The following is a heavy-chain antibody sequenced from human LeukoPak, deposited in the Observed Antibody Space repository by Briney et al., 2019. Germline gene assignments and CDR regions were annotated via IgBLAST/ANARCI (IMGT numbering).Heavy chain of an antibody. CDR1: GGSISSSSYY. J-gene: IGHJ4*02. CDR3: ARRDTYYYDTSGYYYDDY. D-gene: IGHD3-22*01. CDR2: IFYSGST. Sequence: SETLSLTCTVSGGSISSSSYYWGWIRQPPGKGLEWIGSIFYSGSTYYNPSLESRVSISVDTSKNQFSLKLSSVTAADAAVYYCARRDTYYYDTSGYYYDDYWGQGTLVTVSS. V-gene: IGHV4-39*01.